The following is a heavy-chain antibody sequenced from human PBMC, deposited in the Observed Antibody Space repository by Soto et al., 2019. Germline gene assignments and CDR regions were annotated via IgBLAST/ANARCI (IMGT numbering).Heavy chain of an antibody. CDR2: IIPIFGPT. CDR3: ARILTEFRRGISPYYCNGLDV. Sequence: QEQLVQSGAEVRRPGSSVKVSCKAPGGTFTSYTLSWVRQAPGQGLEWVGGIIPIFGPTNSAQKFQGRVTITGDGTTSTAYMELSSLRSEDTAVNYCARILTEFRRGISPYYCNGLDVWGQGTTVSVSS. V-gene: IGHV1-69*01. J-gene: IGHJ6*02. D-gene: IGHD3-10*01. CDR1: GGTFTSYT.